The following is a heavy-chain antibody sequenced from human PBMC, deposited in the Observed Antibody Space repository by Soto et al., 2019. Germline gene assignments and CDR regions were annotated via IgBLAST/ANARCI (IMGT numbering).Heavy chain of an antibody. D-gene: IGHD3-3*01. Sequence: AGGSLRLSCAASGFAFSSYSMNWFRQAPGKGLEWVSSISSSSSYIYYADSVKGRFTISRDNAKNSLYLQMNSLRAEDTAVYYCARDQTIFGVVIIPSYGMDVWGQGTTVTVSS. J-gene: IGHJ6*02. CDR1: GFAFSSYS. V-gene: IGHV3-21*01. CDR3: ARDQTIFGVVIIPSYGMDV. CDR2: ISSSSSYI.